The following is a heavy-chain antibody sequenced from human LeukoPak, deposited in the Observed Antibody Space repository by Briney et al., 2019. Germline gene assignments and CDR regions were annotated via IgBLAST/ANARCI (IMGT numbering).Heavy chain of an antibody. CDR1: GDSISSYY. Sequence: SETLSLTCTVSGDSISSYYWSWIRQPAGKGLEWIGRIYTSGSTNYNPSLKSRVTMSVDTSKNQFSLKLSSVTAADTAVYYCARDVLLWFGEFSVDAFDIWGQGTMVTVSS. CDR2: IYTSGST. J-gene: IGHJ3*02. CDR3: ARDVLLWFGEFSVDAFDI. D-gene: IGHD3-10*01. V-gene: IGHV4-4*07.